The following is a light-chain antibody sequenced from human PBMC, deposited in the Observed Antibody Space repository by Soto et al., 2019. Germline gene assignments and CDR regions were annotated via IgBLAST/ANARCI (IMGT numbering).Light chain of an antibody. Sequence: DILLTQSPATLSLSPGERATLSCRASQSISSYLAWYQQKPGQAPRLLIYDASNRATGIPARFSGSVSGTDFTLTISSLEPEDFAVYYCQQRSNWPLTFGGGTKVEIK. CDR1: QSISSY. CDR3: QQRSNWPLT. CDR2: DAS. J-gene: IGKJ4*01. V-gene: IGKV3-11*01.